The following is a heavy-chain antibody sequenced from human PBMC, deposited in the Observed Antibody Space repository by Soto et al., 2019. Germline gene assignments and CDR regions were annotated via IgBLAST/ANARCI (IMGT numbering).Heavy chain of an antibody. V-gene: IGHV3-64*04. CDR3: AIDRITIFGVVIRGVDV. Sequence: GGSLRLSCAASGFTFSSYAMHWVRQAPGKGLEYVSAISSNGGSTYYANSVKGRFTISRDNAKNTLYLQMNSLRAEDTAVYYCAIDRITIFGVVIRGVDVWGQGTTVTVS. D-gene: IGHD3-3*01. CDR2: ISSNGGST. CDR1: GFTFSSYA. J-gene: IGHJ6*02.